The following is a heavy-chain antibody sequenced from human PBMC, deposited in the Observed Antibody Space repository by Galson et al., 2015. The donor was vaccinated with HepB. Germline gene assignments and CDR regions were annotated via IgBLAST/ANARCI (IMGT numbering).Heavy chain of an antibody. CDR1: SASIGSSSYY. D-gene: IGHD6-13*01. Sequence: SETLSLTCSVSSASIGSSSYYWAWIRQPPGKGLQWIGNIYYSGSTYYNPSLKSRVTISVDASKNQFSLKLTSVTAADTAVYYCVSALWRGYTNSWWALDPWGQGTLVTVSS. CDR2: IYYSGST. J-gene: IGHJ5*02. CDR3: VSALWRGYTNSWWALDP. V-gene: IGHV4-39*01.